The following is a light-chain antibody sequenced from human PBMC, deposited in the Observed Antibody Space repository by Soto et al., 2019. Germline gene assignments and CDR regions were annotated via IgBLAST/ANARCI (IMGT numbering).Light chain of an antibody. Sequence: QSALTQPASVSGSPGQSITISCTGTSSDVGGYDYVSWYQQHPGKAPKLMICEVSNRPSGVSNRFSGSKSGNTASLTISGLQAEDEADYYCSSHTSSSTLEVFGGGTKLTVL. V-gene: IGLV2-14*01. J-gene: IGLJ3*02. CDR1: SSDVGGYDY. CDR2: EVS. CDR3: SSHTSSSTLEV.